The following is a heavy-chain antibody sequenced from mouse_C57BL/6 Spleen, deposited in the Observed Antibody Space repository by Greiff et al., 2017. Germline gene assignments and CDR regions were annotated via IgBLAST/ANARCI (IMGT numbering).Heavy chain of an antibody. Sequence: VQLQQSGPELVKPGASVKISCKASGYAFSSSWMNWVKQRPGKGLEWIGRIYPGDGDTNYNGKFKGKATLTADKASSTAYMPLSSLTSEDSAVYFCASFITTVVSGDYWGQGTTLTVSS. J-gene: IGHJ2*01. V-gene: IGHV1-82*01. CDR1: GYAFSSSW. CDR3: ASFITTVVSGDY. CDR2: IYPGDGDT. D-gene: IGHD1-1*01.